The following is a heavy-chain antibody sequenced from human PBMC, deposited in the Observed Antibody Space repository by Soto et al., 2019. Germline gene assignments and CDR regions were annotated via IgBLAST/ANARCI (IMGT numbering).Heavy chain of an antibody. CDR1: GFTFSSYA. V-gene: IGHV3-23*01. J-gene: IGHJ1*01. CDR2: ISCSGGST. CDR3: GRLYISGFGYSGYDLSYFQH. Sequence: EVQLLESGGGLVQPGGSLRLSCAASGFTFSSYAMSWVRQAPGKGLEWVSAISCSGGSTYYADSVKGRFTISRDNSKYTLYLQMNSLRAEDTSVYYCGRLYISGFGYSGYDLSYFQHWGQGTLVTVSS. D-gene: IGHD5-12*01.